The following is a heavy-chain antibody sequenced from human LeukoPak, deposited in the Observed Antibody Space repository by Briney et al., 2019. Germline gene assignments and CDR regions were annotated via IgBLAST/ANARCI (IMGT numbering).Heavy chain of an antibody. CDR3: TTDGVAAAGSREYFQH. J-gene: IGHJ1*01. D-gene: IGHD6-13*01. CDR1: RFTFSNAW. CDR2: IKSKTDGGTT. Sequence: GGSLRLSCAASRFTFSNAWMSWVRQAPGKGLEWVDRIKSKTDGGTTDYAAPVKGRFTISRDDSKNTLYLQMNSLKTEDTAVYYCTTDGVAAAGSREYFQHWGQGTLVTVSS. V-gene: IGHV3-15*01.